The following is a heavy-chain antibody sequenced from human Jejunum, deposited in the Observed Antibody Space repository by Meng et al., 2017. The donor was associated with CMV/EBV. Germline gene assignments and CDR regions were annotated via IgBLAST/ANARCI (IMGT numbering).Heavy chain of an antibody. CDR2: VYFTGRT. J-gene: IGHJ4*02. D-gene: IGHD2-21*01. Sequence: QVQLEESGPGLMRPSGALALTCTVSGASVGDATNYWSWIRKPPGKRLEWSAPVYFTGRTTSSPSLKSRLIVSVETSVNKFSLKLTSVTAADTAVYYCARAVRGDSTFDFWGQGALVTVSS. V-gene: IGHV4-61*01. CDR1: GASVGDATNY. CDR3: ARAVRGDSTFDF.